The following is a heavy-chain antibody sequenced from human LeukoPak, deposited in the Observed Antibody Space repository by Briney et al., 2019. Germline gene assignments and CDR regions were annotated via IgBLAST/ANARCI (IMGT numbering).Heavy chain of an antibody. CDR3: AKVVVPAATHAADY. Sequence: PGGSLRLSCAASGFTFSSYGMSWVRQAPGKGLEWVSAISGSGGSTYYADSVKGRFTISRDNSKNTLYLQMNSLRAEDTAVYYCAKVVVPAATHAADYWGQGTLVTVSS. D-gene: IGHD2-2*01. CDR2: ISGSGGST. CDR1: GFTFSSYG. J-gene: IGHJ4*02. V-gene: IGHV3-23*01.